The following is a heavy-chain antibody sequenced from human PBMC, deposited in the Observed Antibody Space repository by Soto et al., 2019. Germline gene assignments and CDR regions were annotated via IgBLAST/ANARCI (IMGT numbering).Heavy chain of an antibody. V-gene: IGHV4-38-2*02. D-gene: IGHD2-2*01. Sequence: SETLSLTCTVSGYSIASHYYWGWIRQSPGKGLEWIGAIWHGGSTYYKPSLNSRVTISVDTSKNQFSLKLTSVTAADTAVYYCARGTLSSAKRGWFDPWAREPWSPSPQ. J-gene: IGHJ5*02. CDR3: ARGTLSSAKRGWFDP. CDR1: GYSIASHYY. CDR2: IWHGGST.